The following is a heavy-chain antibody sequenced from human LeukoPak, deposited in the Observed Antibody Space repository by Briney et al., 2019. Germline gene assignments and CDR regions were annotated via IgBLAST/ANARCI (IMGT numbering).Heavy chain of an antibody. J-gene: IGHJ4*02. D-gene: IGHD3-3*01. Sequence: ASVKVSCKASGYTFTGYYMYWVRQAPGQGLEWMGFINPNTGGTIYAQKFQARVAMTRDTSISTAYMELRGLISDDTAVYYCARRYDFWSGYPTAFDYWGQGTLVTVSS. CDR1: GYTFTGYY. V-gene: IGHV1-2*02. CDR2: INPNTGGT. CDR3: ARRYDFWSGYPTAFDY.